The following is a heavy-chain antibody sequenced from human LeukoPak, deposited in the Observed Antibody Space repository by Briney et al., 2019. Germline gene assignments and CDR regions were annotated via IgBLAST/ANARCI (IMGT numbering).Heavy chain of an antibody. CDR2: MNPNSGNT. CDR3: ARGLRARYSSSSNYYYYYMDV. D-gene: IGHD6-6*01. V-gene: IGHV1-8*01. CDR1: GYTFTSYD. J-gene: IGHJ6*03. Sequence: ASVKVSCKASGYTFTSYDINWVRQATGQGLEWMGWMNPNSGNTGYAQRFQGRVTMTRNTSISTAYMELSSLRSEDTAVYYCARGLRARYSSSSNYYYYYMDVWGKGTTVTVS.